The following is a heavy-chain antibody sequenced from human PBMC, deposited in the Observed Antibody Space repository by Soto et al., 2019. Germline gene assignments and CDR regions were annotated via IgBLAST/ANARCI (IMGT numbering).Heavy chain of an antibody. D-gene: IGHD6-25*01. CDR1: GFTFSNYA. J-gene: IGHJ6*02. CDR3: AHPASGQGSSYTMDV. CDR2: ISGSGAAT. V-gene: IGHV3-23*01. Sequence: EEQLLESGGDLVQPGGSLRLSCAASGFTFSNYAMSWVRQAPGKGLEWVSAISGSGAATYYADSVEGRFTISRDNSKKVVYLQMSSLRVEDTAVYYCAHPASGQGSSYTMDVWGHGTTVVVSS.